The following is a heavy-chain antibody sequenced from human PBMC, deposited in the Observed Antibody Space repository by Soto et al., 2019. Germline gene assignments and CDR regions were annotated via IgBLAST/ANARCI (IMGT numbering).Heavy chain of an antibody. Sequence: SETLSLTCTVSGGSVSSGSYYWSWLRQPPGKGLEWIGYIYYSGSTNYNPSLKSRVTISVDTSKNQFSLKLSSVTAADTAVYYCAKGYDSSGYYYAGEYYFDYWGQGTLVTVSS. J-gene: IGHJ4*02. D-gene: IGHD3-22*01. CDR1: GGSVSSGSYY. V-gene: IGHV4-61*01. CDR2: IYYSGST. CDR3: AKGYDSSGYYYAGEYYFDY.